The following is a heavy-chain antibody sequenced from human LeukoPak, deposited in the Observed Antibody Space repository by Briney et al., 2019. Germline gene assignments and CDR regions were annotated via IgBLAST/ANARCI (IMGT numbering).Heavy chain of an antibody. CDR1: DGSINSYY. CDR2: IYYNGNT. D-gene: IGHD1-26*01. CDR3: ARGRSNYYGMDV. J-gene: IGHJ6*02. Sequence: SETLSLTCSVSDGSINSYYWNWIRRPPGKGLERIGYIYYNGNTNYSPSLKSRVTMSVDTSKNLFSLKVSSVTAADTAVYYCARGRSNYYGMDVWGQGTTVTVSS. V-gene: IGHV4-59*01.